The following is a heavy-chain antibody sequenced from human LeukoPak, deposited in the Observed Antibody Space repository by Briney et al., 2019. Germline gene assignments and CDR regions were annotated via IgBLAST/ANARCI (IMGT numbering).Heavy chain of an antibody. CDR1: GGSFSGYY. J-gene: IGHJ4*02. Sequence: SETLSLTCAVYGGSFSGYYWSWIRQPPGKGLERIEEINHSGSTNYNPSLKSRVTISVDTSKNQFSLKLSSVTAADTAVYYCARLGSVVVTAIPYYFDYWGQGTLVTVSS. V-gene: IGHV4-34*01. CDR3: ARLGSVVVTAIPYYFDY. D-gene: IGHD2-21*02. CDR2: INHSGST.